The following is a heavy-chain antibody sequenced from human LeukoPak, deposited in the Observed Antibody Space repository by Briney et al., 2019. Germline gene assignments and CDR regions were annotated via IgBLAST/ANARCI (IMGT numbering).Heavy chain of an antibody. CDR3: ATITFGGVKDSYYFDY. D-gene: IGHD3-16*01. J-gene: IGHJ4*02. CDR2: MYHSGST. V-gene: IGHV4-39*01. Sequence: SETLSLTCTVSGGSMSSSNYYWGWIRQPPGKGLEWIGSMYHSGSTYYIPSLKSRVTISVDTTKNQFFLKLSSDTAADTAVYYCATITFGGVKDSYYFDYWGQGTLVTVSS. CDR1: GGSMSSSNYY.